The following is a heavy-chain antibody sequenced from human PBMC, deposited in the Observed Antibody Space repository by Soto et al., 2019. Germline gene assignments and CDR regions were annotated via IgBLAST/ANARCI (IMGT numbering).Heavy chain of an antibody. V-gene: IGHV1-2*02. J-gene: IGHJ4*02. D-gene: IGHD6-13*01. CDR3: ARGQRLVPYYFDY. Sequence: RASVKVSCKASGYTFTGYYMRWVRQAPGQGPEWMGWISPNSGGTNYAQKFQGSVTMTRDTSISTAYMELSRLRSDDTAVYYCARGQRLVPYYFDYWGQGTLVTVSS. CDR1: GYTFTGYY. CDR2: ISPNSGGT.